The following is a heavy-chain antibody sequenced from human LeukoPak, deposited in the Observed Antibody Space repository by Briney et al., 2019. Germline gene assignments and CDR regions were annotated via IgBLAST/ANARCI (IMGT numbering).Heavy chain of an antibody. J-gene: IGHJ4*02. Sequence: GGSLRLSCAASGFTVSSNYTSWVRQAPGKGLEWVSVIYSGGSTYYADSVKGRFTISRDNSKNTLYLQMNSLRAEDTAVYYCASVEIQLWLGYWGQGTLVTVSS. CDR3: ASVEIQLWLGY. V-gene: IGHV3-66*01. CDR2: IYSGGST. CDR1: GFTVSSNY. D-gene: IGHD5-18*01.